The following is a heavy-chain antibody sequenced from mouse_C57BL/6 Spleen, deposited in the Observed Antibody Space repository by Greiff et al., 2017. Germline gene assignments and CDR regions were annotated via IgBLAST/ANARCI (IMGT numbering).Heavy chain of an antibody. CDR1: GFPFSDYG. CDR2: ISSGSSTI. J-gene: IGHJ4*01. CDR3: ARSGDYAMDY. Sequence: EVQLVESGGGLVKPGGSLKLSCAASGFPFSDYGMHWVRQAPETGLEWVAYISSGSSTIYYADTVKGRFTISRDNAKNTLFLQMTSLRSEDTAMYYCARSGDYAMDYWGQGTSVTVSS. D-gene: IGHD3-1*01. V-gene: IGHV5-17*01.